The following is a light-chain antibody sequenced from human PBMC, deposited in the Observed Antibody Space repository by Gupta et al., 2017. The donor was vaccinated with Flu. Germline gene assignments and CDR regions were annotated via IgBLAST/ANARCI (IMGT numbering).Light chain of an antibody. J-gene: IGLJ1*01. CDR2: STT. CDR3: AAWDDNLSAYV. V-gene: IGLV1-47*02. Sequence: WYQQLPGRAPDLLIYSTTLRPSGVPDRFSASKSGTSASLAISGLQSDDETDYYCAAWDDNLSAYVFGTGTKVTVL.